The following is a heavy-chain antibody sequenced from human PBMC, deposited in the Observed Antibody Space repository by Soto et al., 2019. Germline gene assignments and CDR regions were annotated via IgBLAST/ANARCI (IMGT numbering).Heavy chain of an antibody. CDR1: GFTVSSNY. CDR3: ARERYSSGWSGQLYYYYYMDV. V-gene: IGHV3-66*01. CDR2: IYSGGST. D-gene: IGHD6-19*01. J-gene: IGHJ6*03. Sequence: EVQLVESGGGLVQPGGSLRLSCAASGFTVSSNYMSWVRQAPGKGLEWVSVIYSGGSTYYADSVKGRFTISRDNSKNTLYLQMNSLRAEDTAVYYCARERYSSGWSGQLYYYYYMDVWCKGTTVTVSS.